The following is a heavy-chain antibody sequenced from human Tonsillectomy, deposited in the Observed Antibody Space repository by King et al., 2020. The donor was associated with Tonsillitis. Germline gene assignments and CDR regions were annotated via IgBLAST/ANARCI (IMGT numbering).Heavy chain of an antibody. J-gene: IGHJ5*02. CDR3: ARQGDYGSGTSPGGYNWFDP. V-gene: IGHV4-39*07. CDR2: IYYSGST. D-gene: IGHD3-10*01. Sequence: QLQESGPGLVKPSETLSLTCTVSGGSISSSSYYWGWIRQPPGKGLEWIGSIYYSGSTYYNPSLKSRVTISVDTSKNQFSLKLSSVTAADTAVYYCARQGDYGSGTSPGGYNWFDPWGQGTLVTVSS. CDR1: GGSISSSSYY.